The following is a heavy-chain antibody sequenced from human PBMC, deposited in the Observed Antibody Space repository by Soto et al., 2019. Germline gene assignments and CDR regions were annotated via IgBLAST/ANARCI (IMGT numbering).Heavy chain of an antibody. V-gene: IGHV1-69*01. Sequence: QVQLVQSGAEVKKPGSSVKVSCKASGGTFSSYAISWVRQAPGQGLEWMGGIIPIFATANYAQKFQGRVTITADESTSTAYMELSSLRSEDTAVYYCARTYCSSTSCPYYYGMDVWGQGTTVTVSS. CDR2: IIPIFATA. J-gene: IGHJ6*02. CDR1: GGTFSSYA. D-gene: IGHD2-2*01. CDR3: ARTYCSSTSCPYYYGMDV.